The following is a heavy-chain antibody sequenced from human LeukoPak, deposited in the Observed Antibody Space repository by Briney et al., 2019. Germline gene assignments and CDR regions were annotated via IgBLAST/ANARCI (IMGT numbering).Heavy chain of an antibody. CDR2: IYHSGST. CDR1: GYSISSGYY. CDR3: ARDLYYDYVWGSYPTFDY. J-gene: IGHJ4*02. D-gene: IGHD3-16*02. V-gene: IGHV4-38-2*02. Sequence: SETLSLTCTVSGYSISSGYYWGWIRQPPGKGLEWIGSIYHSGSTYYNPSLKSRVTISVDTSKNQFSLKLSSVTAADTAVYYCARDLYYDYVWGSYPTFDYWGQGTLVTVSS.